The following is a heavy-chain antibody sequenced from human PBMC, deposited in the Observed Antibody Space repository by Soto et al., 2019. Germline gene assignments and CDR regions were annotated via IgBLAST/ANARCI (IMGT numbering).Heavy chain of an antibody. CDR1: GFTFSNYW. CDR2: INSDGSST. V-gene: IGHV3-74*01. D-gene: IGHD6-19*01. J-gene: IGHJ4*02. CDR3: ARDPAPSGRYDY. Sequence: PGGSLRLSCAASGFTFSNYWMHWVRQVPGKGLVWVSRINSDGSSTTYADSVEGRFTISRDNAKNTLYLQMNSLRAEDTAVYHCARDPAPSGRYDYWGQGTLVTVSS.